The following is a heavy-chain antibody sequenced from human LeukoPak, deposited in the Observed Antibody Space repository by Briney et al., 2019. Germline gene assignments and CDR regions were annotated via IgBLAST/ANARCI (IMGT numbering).Heavy chain of an antibody. CDR3: ARGGPGYYYGMDV. V-gene: IGHV4-31*03. Sequence: SETLSLTCTVSGGSISSGGYYWSWIRQHPGKGLEWIGYIYYSGSTYYNPSLKSRVTISVDTSKNQSSLKLSSVTAADTAVYYCARGGPGYYYGMDVWGQGTTVTVS. J-gene: IGHJ6*02. CDR1: GGSISSGGYY. CDR2: IYYSGST. D-gene: IGHD7-27*01.